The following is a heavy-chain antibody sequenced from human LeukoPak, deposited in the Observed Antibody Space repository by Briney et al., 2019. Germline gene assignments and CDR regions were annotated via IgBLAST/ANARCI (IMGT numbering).Heavy chain of an antibody. J-gene: IGHJ4*02. V-gene: IGHV4-59*01. CDR3: ESGRDGDLYDY. CDR2: IYYSGRT. Sequence: AETLTLTCTVSGGPISGYSWSWIRQPPGKGLEWIGYIYYSGRTKYSPSLKSRVTISLKASKNQSSLKLRSVTGTDTAVYYCESGRDGDLYDYWGQGTLVTGSS. D-gene: IGHD4-17*01. CDR1: GGPISGYS.